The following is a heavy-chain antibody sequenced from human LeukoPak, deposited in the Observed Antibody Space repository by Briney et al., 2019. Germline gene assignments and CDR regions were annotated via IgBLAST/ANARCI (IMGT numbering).Heavy chain of an antibody. J-gene: IGHJ4*02. CDR1: GFTLSNSA. CDR3: AKGPTTGY. D-gene: IGHD1-1*01. CDR2: ISGSGSSDT. V-gene: IGHV3-23*01. Sequence: GGSLRLSCAASGFTLSNSAMNWVRQAPGKGLEWVSVISGSGSSDTYYADSVRGRFTISRDSSKNTLYLQMNSLRAEDTAIYYCAKGPTTGYWGQGTLVTVSS.